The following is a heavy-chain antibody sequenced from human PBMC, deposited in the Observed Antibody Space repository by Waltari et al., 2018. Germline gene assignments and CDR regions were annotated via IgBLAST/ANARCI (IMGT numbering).Heavy chain of an antibody. CDR2: IYSGGSST. V-gene: IGHV3-23*03. CDR1: GFTFSSYA. Sequence: EVQLLESGGGLVQPGGSLRLSCAASGFTFSSYAMSWVRQAPGKGLGWVSVIYSGGSSTYYAGSVKGRFTISRDNSKNTLYLQMNSLRAEDTAVYYCAKDPGSTPLDVWGKGTTVTVSS. CDR3: AKDPGSTPLDV. D-gene: IGHD2-15*01. J-gene: IGHJ6*04.